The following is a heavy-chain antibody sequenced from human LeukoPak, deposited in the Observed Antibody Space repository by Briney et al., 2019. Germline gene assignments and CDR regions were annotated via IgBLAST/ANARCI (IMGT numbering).Heavy chain of an antibody. J-gene: IGHJ4*02. CDR2: INRDGGST. V-gene: IGHV3-20*04. CDR1: GFTFDDYG. CDR3: ARARDYCGGDCSTAFDY. Sequence: GGSLRLSCEASGFTFDDYGMSWVRQPPGKGLEWVSGINRDGGSTDYADSVKGRFTISRDNAKNSLYLQMNSLRAEDTAVYYCARARDYCGGDCSTAFDYWGQGTLVTVSS. D-gene: IGHD2-21*02.